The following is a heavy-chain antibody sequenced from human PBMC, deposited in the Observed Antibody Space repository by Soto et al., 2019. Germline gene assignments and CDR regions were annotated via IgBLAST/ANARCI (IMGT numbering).Heavy chain of an antibody. Sequence: SVKVSCKASGGTFSSYTISWVRQAPGQGLEWMGRIIPILGIANYAQKFQGRVTITADKSTSTAYMELSSLRSEDTAVYYCAREGYCSSTSCYFGRRDYYDYGMDVWG. J-gene: IGHJ6*02. D-gene: IGHD2-2*01. CDR3: AREGYCSSTSCYFGRRDYYDYGMDV. V-gene: IGHV1-69*04. CDR2: IIPILGIA. CDR1: GGTFSSYT.